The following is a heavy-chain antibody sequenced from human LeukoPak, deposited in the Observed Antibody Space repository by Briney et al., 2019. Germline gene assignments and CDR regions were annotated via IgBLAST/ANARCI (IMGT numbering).Heavy chain of an antibody. D-gene: IGHD1-14*01. CDR1: GDSVSSNSAA. Sequence: SQALSLTCAISGDSVSSNSAAWNWIRQSPSRGLEWLGRTYYRSKWYNDYAVSVKSRITINPDTSKNQFSLQLNSVTPEDTAVYYCAREAFVNHPDPYYFDYWGQGTLVTVSS. V-gene: IGHV6-1*01. CDR3: AREAFVNHPDPYYFDY. CDR2: TYYRSKWYN. J-gene: IGHJ4*02.